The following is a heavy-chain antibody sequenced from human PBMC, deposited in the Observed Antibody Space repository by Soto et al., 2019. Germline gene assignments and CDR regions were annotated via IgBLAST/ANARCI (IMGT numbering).Heavy chain of an antibody. V-gene: IGHV3-30*03. CDR3: VGGQYYFDY. J-gene: IGHJ4*02. CDR2: ISYDGSNT. CDR1: GFPFTTYG. D-gene: IGHD3-10*01. Sequence: QVLLVESGGGVVQPGRSLRLSCAASGFPFTTYGMHWVREGPSKGLEWVAVISYDGSNTYYADSVKGRFTVSRDNSKNTLYLQMNSLRTEDTALYYCVGGQYYFDYRGQGTLVTVSS.